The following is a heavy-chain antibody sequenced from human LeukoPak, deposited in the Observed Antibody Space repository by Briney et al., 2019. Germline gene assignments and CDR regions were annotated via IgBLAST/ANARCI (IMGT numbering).Heavy chain of an antibody. Sequence: GASVKVSCKASGGTFSSYAISWVRQAPGQGLEWMGRIIPILGIANYAQKFQGRVTITADKSTSTAYMELSSLRSEDTAVYYCAGLGEAAAGMNWFDPWGQGTLVTVSS. V-gene: IGHV1-69*04. D-gene: IGHD6-13*01. CDR3: AGLGEAAAGMNWFDP. CDR2: IIPILGIA. CDR1: GGTFSSYA. J-gene: IGHJ5*02.